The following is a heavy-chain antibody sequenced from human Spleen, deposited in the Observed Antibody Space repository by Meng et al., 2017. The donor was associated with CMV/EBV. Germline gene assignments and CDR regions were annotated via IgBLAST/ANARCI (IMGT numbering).Heavy chain of an antibody. CDR3: AREGGYDFWSGFQRSKRWFDP. D-gene: IGHD3-3*01. J-gene: IGHJ5*02. V-gene: IGHV3-30*04. CDR1: GFTFSSYA. CDR2: ISYDGSNK. Sequence: GGSLRLSCAASGFTFSSYAMHWVRQAPGKGLEWVAVISYDGSNKYYADSVKGRFTISRDNSKNTLYLQMNSLRAEDTAVYYCAREGGYDFWSGFQRSKRWFDPWGQGTLVTVSS.